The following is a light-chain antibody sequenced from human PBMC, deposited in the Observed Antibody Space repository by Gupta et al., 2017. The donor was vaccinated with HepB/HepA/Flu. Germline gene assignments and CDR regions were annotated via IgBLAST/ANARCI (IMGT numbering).Light chain of an antibody. J-gene: IGLJ3*02. Sequence: QSALTQPRSLSGSPRPSVTISCAGTSRDVGDNNYVSWNQQHPGKPPKLMIYDVTERPAGVPDRFSGSKSGNTASLTISGLQDEDEGDYYCFSDAGRNTWVFGGGTKLTVL. V-gene: IGLV2-11*01. CDR2: DVT. CDR1: SRDVGDNNY. CDR3: FSDAGRNTWV.